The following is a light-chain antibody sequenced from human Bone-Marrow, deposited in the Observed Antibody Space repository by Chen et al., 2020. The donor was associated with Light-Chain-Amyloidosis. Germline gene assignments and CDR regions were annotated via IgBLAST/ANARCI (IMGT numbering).Light chain of an antibody. CDR2: EVT. V-gene: IGLV2-14*01. Sequence: QSALTHPACVCGFPGQSITHLCTGTSSDVGGDNHVSWYQQHPDKAPKLMIYEVTNRPSWVPDRFSGSKSDNTASLTISGLQTEDEADYFCSSYTITNTLVFGSGTRVTVL. CDR1: SSDVGGDNH. CDR3: SSYTITNTLV. J-gene: IGLJ1*01.